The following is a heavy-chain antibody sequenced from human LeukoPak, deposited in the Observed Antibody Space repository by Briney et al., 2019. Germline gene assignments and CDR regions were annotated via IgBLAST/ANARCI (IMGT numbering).Heavy chain of an antibody. CDR2: IIPILGIA. J-gene: IGHJ4*02. CDR3: AGYDILTGYYLIFDY. D-gene: IGHD3-9*01. Sequence: PWASVKVSCKASGGTFSSYAISWVRQAPGQGLEWMGRIIPILGIANYAQKFQGRVTITADKSTSTAYMELSSLRSEDTAVYYCAGYDILTGYYLIFDYWGQGTLVTVSS. CDR1: GGTFSSYA. V-gene: IGHV1-69*04.